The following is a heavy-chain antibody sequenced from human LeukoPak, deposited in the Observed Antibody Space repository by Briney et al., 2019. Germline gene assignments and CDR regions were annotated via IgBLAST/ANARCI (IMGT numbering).Heavy chain of an antibody. D-gene: IGHD3-3*01. CDR1: GASISGYY. Sequence: SETLSLTCSVSGASISGYYWSWIRQTPGKGLEWIGYVYYTGSTNYNPSLQSRVTITVDTSKNQFSLNLRFVTAADTAVYYCARYMRDSGTYDFDYWGRGTLVTVSS. CDR3: ARYMRDSGTYDFDY. CDR2: VYYTGST. V-gene: IGHV4-59*13. J-gene: IGHJ4*02.